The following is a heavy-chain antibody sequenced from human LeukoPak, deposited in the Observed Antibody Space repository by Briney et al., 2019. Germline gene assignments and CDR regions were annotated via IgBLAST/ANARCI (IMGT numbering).Heavy chain of an antibody. CDR3: TRSRGYSYGQDY. J-gene: IGHJ4*02. CDR1: GGSISSYY. V-gene: IGHV4-59*01. Sequence: SETLSLTCTVSGGSISSYYWSWIRQPPGKGLEWIGYIYYSGSTIQNPSLKSRVTISVDTSKNQFSLKLSSVTAADTAVYYCTRSRGYSYGQDYWGQGTLVTVSS. D-gene: IGHD5-18*01. CDR2: IYYSGST.